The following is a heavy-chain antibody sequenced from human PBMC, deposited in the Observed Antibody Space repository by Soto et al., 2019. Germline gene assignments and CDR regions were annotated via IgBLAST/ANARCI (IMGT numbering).Heavy chain of an antibody. D-gene: IGHD3-10*01. Sequence: QVQLVQSGAEVKKPGASVKVSCKASGYTFITYGISWVRQAPGQGLEWLGWISSYNGNTNYAQKLQGRGTMTTDTTTTTAYVELTNPQSDDTAVYYSATARATSTRRARGYYYGMDVWGQGTTVTVSS. CDR3: ATARATSTRRARGYYYGMDV. CDR1: GYTFITYG. V-gene: IGHV1-18*01. CDR2: ISSYNGNT. J-gene: IGHJ6*02.